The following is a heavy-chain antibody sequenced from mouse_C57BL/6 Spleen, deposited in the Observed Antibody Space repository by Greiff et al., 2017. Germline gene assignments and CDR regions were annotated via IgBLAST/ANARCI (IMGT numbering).Heavy chain of an antibody. CDR2: IYPGDGDT. CDR3: AYYDYDRAMDY. V-gene: IGHV1-80*01. J-gene: IGHJ4*01. D-gene: IGHD2-4*01. Sequence: QVQLKESGAELVKPGASVKISCKASGYAFSSYWMNWVKQRPGKGLEWIGQIYPGDGDTNYNGKFKGKATLTADKSSSTAYMQLSSLTSEDSAVYFCAYYDYDRAMDYWGQGTSVTVSS. CDR1: GYAFSSYW.